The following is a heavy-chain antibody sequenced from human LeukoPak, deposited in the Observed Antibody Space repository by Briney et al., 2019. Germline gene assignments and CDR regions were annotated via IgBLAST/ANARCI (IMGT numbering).Heavy chain of an antibody. Sequence: SVKVSCKASGGTFSSYAISWVRQAPGQGLEWMGGIIPIFGTANYAQKFQGRVTITADKSTSTAYMELSSLRSEDTAVYYCARSDRYDSSGYYYYLDYWGQGTLVTVSS. J-gene: IGHJ4*02. CDR2: IIPIFGTA. V-gene: IGHV1-69*06. D-gene: IGHD3-22*01. CDR1: GGTFSSYA. CDR3: ARSDRYDSSGYYYYLDY.